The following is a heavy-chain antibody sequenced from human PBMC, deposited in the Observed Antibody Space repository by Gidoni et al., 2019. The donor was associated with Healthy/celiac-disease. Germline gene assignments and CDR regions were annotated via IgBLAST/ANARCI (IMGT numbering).Heavy chain of an antibody. Sequence: QVQLVQSGAEVKTPGSSVTVSCKASGGTFSSYTIRWVRQAPGQGLEWVGRIIPILGIANYAQKFQGRVTITADKSTSTAYMELSSLRSEDTAVYYCARGGRTSSPNFIDYWGQGTLVTVSS. V-gene: IGHV1-69*02. CDR3: ARGGRTSSPNFIDY. J-gene: IGHJ4*02. D-gene: IGHD2-2*01. CDR2: IIPILGIA. CDR1: GGTFSSYT.